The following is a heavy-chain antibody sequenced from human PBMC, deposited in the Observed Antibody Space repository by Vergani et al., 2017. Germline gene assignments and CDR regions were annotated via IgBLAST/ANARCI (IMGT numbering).Heavy chain of an antibody. Sequence: QVQLVQSGAEVKQPGSSVKVSCKASGGTFSSYAISWVRQAPGQGLEWMGGIIPIFGTANYAQKFQGRVTITADKSTSTAYMELSSLRSEDTAVYYCARDPKSSGWWGPVGYFDYWGQGTLVTVSS. J-gene: IGHJ4*02. V-gene: IGHV1-69*06. CDR3: ARDPKSSGWWGPVGYFDY. D-gene: IGHD6-19*01. CDR1: GGTFSSYA. CDR2: IIPIFGTA.